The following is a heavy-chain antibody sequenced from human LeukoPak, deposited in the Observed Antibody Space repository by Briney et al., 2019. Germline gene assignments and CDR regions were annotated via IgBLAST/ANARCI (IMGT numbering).Heavy chain of an antibody. CDR3: ARDGPKYCSNGVCYAPVDP. D-gene: IGHD2-8*01. CDR2: ISSGSSYI. V-gene: IGHV3-21*01. Sequence: TPGGSLRLSCAASGFTFSSFSMNWVRQAPGKGREWGPSISSGSSYIFYAHSVKGRFTLSRDNSKNSLYQQMNSLRADDTAVYYCARDGPKYCSNGVCYAPVDPWGQGTLVTVSS. J-gene: IGHJ5*02. CDR1: GFTFSSFS.